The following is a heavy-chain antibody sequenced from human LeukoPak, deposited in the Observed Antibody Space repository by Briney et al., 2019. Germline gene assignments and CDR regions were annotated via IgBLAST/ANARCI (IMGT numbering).Heavy chain of an antibody. CDR2: IYSGGST. CDR3: ARSSSSPHYYYYYMDV. CDR1: GFTVSSNY. V-gene: IGHV3-53*01. Sequence: GGSLRLSCTASGFTVSSNYMSWVRQAPGKGLEWVSVIYSGGSTYYADSVKGRFTISRDNSKNTLYLQMNSLRAEDTAVYYCARSSSSPHYYYYYMDVWGKGTTVTVSS. J-gene: IGHJ6*03. D-gene: IGHD6-6*01.